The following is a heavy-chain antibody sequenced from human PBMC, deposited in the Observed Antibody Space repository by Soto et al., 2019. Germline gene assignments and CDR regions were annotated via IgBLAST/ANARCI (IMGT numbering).Heavy chain of an antibody. V-gene: IGHV3-23*01. CDR3: ATPPRSLLEPLYSSCRRVGEAFDI. CDR2: ISGSGGST. Sequence: GGSLRLSCAASGFTFSSYAMSWVRQAPGKGLEWVSAISGSGGSTYYADSVKGRFTISRDNSKNTLYLQMNSLRAEDTAVYYCATPPRSLLEPLYSSCRRVGEAFDIWGQGTMVTVSS. D-gene: IGHD6-19*01. J-gene: IGHJ3*02. CDR1: GFTFSSYA.